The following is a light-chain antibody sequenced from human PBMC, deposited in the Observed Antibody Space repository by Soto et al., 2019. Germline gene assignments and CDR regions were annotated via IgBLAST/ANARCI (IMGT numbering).Light chain of an antibody. Sequence: QSVLTQPASVSGSPGQSITISCTGTNSDVGGYNYVSWYQQHPGKAPKLMIYEVSYRPSGVSNRFSGSKSGNTASLTISGLQAEDEADYYCSSYTSSSNYVLGNGTKVTVL. CDR2: EVS. CDR1: NSDVGGYNY. CDR3: SSYTSSSNYV. V-gene: IGLV2-14*01. J-gene: IGLJ1*01.